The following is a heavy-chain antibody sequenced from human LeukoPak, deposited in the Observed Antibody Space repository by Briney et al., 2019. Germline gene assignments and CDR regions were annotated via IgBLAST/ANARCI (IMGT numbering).Heavy chain of an antibody. Sequence: GRSLRLSCAASGFTFSSYGMHWVRQAPGKGLEWVAVISYDGSNKYYADSVKGRFTISRDNSKNTLYLQMNSLRAEDTAVYYRAKDRGSGWYDDYFDYWGQGTLVTVSS. CDR3: AKDRGSGWYDDYFDY. CDR1: GFTFSSYG. D-gene: IGHD6-19*01. CDR2: ISYDGSNK. J-gene: IGHJ4*02. V-gene: IGHV3-30*18.